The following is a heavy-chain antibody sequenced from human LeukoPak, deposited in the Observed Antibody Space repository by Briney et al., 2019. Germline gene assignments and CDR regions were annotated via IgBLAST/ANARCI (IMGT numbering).Heavy chain of an antibody. J-gene: IGHJ4*03. V-gene: IGHV3-23*01. Sequence: GGSLRLSCAASGFTSSSSAMGWVRQAPGKGLEWVSAISNNGGYTYYADSVQGRFTISRDNSKSTLCLQMNSLRAEDTAVYYCAKQLGYCSDGSCYFPYWGQGTLVTVSS. CDR3: AKQLGYCSDGSCYFPY. CDR1: GFTSSSSA. D-gene: IGHD2-15*01. CDR2: ISNNGGYT.